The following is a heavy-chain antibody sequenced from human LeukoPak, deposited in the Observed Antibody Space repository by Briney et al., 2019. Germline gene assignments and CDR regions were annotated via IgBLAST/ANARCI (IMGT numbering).Heavy chain of an antibody. V-gene: IGHV3-48*03. CDR2: ISSSGSTI. D-gene: IGHD5-24*01. CDR3: ARENVEMATIDPAYFDY. Sequence: PGGSLRLYCAASGFTFSSYEMNWVRQAPGKGLEWGSYISSSGSTIYYADSVKGRFTISRDNAKNSLYLQMNSLRAEDTAVYYCARENVEMATIDPAYFDYWGQGTLVTVSS. J-gene: IGHJ4*02. CDR1: GFTFSSYE.